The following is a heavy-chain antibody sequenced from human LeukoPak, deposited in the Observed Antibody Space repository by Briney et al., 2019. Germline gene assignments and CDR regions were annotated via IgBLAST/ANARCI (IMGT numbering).Heavy chain of an antibody. V-gene: IGHV3-66*01. CDR1: GFTVSSNY. J-gene: IGHJ4*02. D-gene: IGHD2-15*01. Sequence: GGSLRLSCAASGFTVSSNYMSWVRQAPGKGLEWVSVIYSGGGTYYADSVKGRFTISRDNSKNTLYFQMNSLRAEDTAVYYCARVNGGIIFDYWGQGTLVTVSS. CDR2: IYSGGGT. CDR3: ARVNGGIIFDY.